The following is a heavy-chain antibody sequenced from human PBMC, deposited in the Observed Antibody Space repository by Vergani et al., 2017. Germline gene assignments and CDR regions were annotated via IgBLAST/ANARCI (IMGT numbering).Heavy chain of an antibody. CDR2: IQKDGIDK. CDR3: VKDHPVFDE. V-gene: IGHV3-30*02. CDR1: GFTFNHYA. J-gene: IGHJ4*02. Sequence: VQLLESGGDLVQPGGSLRLSCAASGFTFNHYAMNWVRQAPGKGLEWVAFIQKDGIDKFYADSVRGRFTISRDISKNTLYLEMNSLSAEDTALYHCVKDHPVFDEWGRRTLVSVS.